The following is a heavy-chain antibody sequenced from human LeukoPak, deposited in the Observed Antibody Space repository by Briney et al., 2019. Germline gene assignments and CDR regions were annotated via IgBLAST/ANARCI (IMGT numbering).Heavy chain of an antibody. J-gene: IGHJ6*03. V-gene: IGHV1-2*02. CDR3: ARGGGNLRPYGSGFPINYYYMDV. CDR2: INPNSGGT. D-gene: IGHD3-10*01. Sequence: GASVKVSCKASGYTFTGYYMHWVRQAPGQGLEWMGWINPNSGGTNYAQKFQGRVTMTRDTSISTAYMELSRLRPDATAVYYCARGGGNLRPYGSGFPINYYYMDVWGKGTTVTISS. CDR1: GYTFTGYY.